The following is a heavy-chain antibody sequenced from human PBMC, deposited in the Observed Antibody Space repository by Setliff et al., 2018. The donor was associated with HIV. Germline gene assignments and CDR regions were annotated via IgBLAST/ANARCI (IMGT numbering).Heavy chain of an antibody. J-gene: IGHJ4*02. CDR2: IYNSAST. CDR3: ARTSYNFWGGPDS. D-gene: IGHD3-3*01. Sequence: PSETLSLTCTVSGASINSGYDYWVWIRQPPGKGLQWIGSIYNSASTYYSPSLKRRVIMSVDTSKNRFSLWLSSVSAADTAVYYCARTSYNFWGGPDSWGQGTLVTVSS. CDR1: GASINSGYDY. V-gene: IGHV4-39*02.